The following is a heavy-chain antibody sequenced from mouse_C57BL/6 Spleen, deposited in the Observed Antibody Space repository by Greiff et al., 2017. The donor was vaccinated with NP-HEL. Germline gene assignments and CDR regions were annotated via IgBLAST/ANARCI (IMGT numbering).Heavy chain of an antibody. CDR3: ARTGDYYGPYYYAMDY. CDR2: ISSGSSTI. Sequence: DVKLVESGGGLVKPGGSLKLSCAASGFTFSDYGMHWVRQAPEKGLEWVAYISSGSSTIYYADTVKGRFTISRDNAKNTLFLQMTSLRSEDTAMYYCARTGDYYGPYYYAMDYWGQGTSVTVSS. CDR1: GFTFSDYG. V-gene: IGHV5-17*01. D-gene: IGHD1-1*01. J-gene: IGHJ4*01.